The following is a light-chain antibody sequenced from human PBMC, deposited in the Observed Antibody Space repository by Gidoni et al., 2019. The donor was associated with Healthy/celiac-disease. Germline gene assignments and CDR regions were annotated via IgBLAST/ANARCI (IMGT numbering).Light chain of an antibody. CDR3: QQYNNWPRT. Sequence: DIVMTQSPATLSVSPGERATLSFSASQSVNSNLAWYQQKPGQAPRLLIYGASTRATGIPARFSGSGSGTEFTLTISSLQSEDFAVYYCQQYNNWPRTFGQGTKVEIK. J-gene: IGKJ1*01. CDR1: QSVNSN. CDR2: GAS. V-gene: IGKV3-15*01.